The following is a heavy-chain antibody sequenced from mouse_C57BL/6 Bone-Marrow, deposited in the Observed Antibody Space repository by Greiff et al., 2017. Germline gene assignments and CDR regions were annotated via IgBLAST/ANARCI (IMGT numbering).Heavy chain of an antibody. V-gene: IGHV3-6*01. CDR2: ISYDGSN. J-gene: IGHJ4*01. CDR1: GYSITSGYY. D-gene: IGHD2-3*01. Sequence: EVKLQESGPGLVKPSQSLSLTCSVTGYSITSGYYWNWIRQFPGNKLEWMGYISYDGSNNYNPSLKNRISITRDTSKNQFFLKLNSVTTEDTATYYCSRSYDGDYRSYYYAMGYWGQGTSVTVSS. CDR3: SRSYDGDYRSYYYAMGY.